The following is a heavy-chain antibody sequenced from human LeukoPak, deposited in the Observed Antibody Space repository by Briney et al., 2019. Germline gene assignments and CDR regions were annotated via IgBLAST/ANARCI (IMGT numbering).Heavy chain of an antibody. V-gene: IGHV3-66*01. CDR2: LYSGGSI. J-gene: IGHJ4*02. CDR3: ARGAISSWYED. D-gene: IGHD6-13*01. Sequence: GGSLRLSCAASGFTFSNYAMSWVRQAPGKGLEWVSVLYSGGSIFYADSVKGRFTISRDISKNMLYLQMNSLRADDTAVYYCARGAISSWYEDWGQGTLVTVSS. CDR1: GFTFSNYA.